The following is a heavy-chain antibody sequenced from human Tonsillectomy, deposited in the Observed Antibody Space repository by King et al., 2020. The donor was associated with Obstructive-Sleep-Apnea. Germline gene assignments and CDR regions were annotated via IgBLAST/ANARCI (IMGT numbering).Heavy chain of an antibody. CDR1: GFTFSSYS. V-gene: IGHV3-30*02. CDR3: AKDRQGYQVSEY. CDR2: IRYDESNK. J-gene: IGHJ4*02. D-gene: IGHD2-2*01. Sequence: VQLVESGGGVVQPGGSLRLSCAASGFTFSSYSMHWVRPAPGKGLEGVAFIRYDESNKYYADSVKGRFTISRDNSKNTLYLQMNSLRAEDTALYYCAKDRQGYQVSEYWGQGTLVTVSS.